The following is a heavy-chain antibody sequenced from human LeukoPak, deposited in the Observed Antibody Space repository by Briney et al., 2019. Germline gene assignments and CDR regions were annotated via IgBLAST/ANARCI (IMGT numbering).Heavy chain of an antibody. Sequence: GSLRLSCAASGFTFSAYAMTWVRQAPGKGLEWVSVISGNGGSTYYADSVKGRFTISRDNSKNTLFLQMNSLRAEDTAVYYCARDLGQWLDSYYYYGMDVWGQGTTVTVSS. D-gene: IGHD6-19*01. CDR1: GFTFSAYA. V-gene: IGHV3-23*01. CDR2: ISGNGGST. CDR3: ARDLGQWLDSYYYYGMDV. J-gene: IGHJ6*02.